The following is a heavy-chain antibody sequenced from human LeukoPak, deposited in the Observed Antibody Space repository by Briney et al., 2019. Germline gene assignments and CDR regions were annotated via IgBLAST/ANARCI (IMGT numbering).Heavy chain of an antibody. Sequence: GGFLRLSCAASGFTFSSYGMSWVRQAPGKGLEWVSAISGSGGSTYYADSVKGRFTISRDNSKNTLYLQMNSLRAEDTAVYYCAKETDYYDSSGYYYFDYWGQGTLVTVSS. J-gene: IGHJ4*02. CDR1: GFTFSSYG. V-gene: IGHV3-23*01. CDR2: ISGSGGST. CDR3: AKETDYYDSSGYYYFDY. D-gene: IGHD3-22*01.